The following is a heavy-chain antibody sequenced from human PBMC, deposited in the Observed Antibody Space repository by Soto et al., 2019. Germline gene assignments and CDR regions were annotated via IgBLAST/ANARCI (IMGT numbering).Heavy chain of an antibody. Sequence: PGGSLRLSCAASGFTFSSYNMHWVRQAPGKGLEYVSAISSNGGSTYYADSVKGRFTISRDNSKNTLYLQMGSLRTEDMAVYYCARAPASGYYDYWGQGTLVTSPQ. CDR2: ISSNGGST. D-gene: IGHD3-22*01. J-gene: IGHJ4*02. CDR1: GFTFSSYN. V-gene: IGHV3-64*02. CDR3: ARAPASGYYDY.